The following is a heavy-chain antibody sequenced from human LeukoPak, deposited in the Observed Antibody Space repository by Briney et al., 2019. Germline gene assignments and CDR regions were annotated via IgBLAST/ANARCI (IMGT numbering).Heavy chain of an antibody. J-gene: IGHJ6*02. CDR2: IIPIFGTA. V-gene: IGHV1-69*13. CDR1: GGTFSSYA. Sequence: GASVKVSCKASGGTFSSYAISWVRQAPGQGLEWMGGIIPIFGTANYAQKFQGRVTITADESTSTAYMELSSLRSEDTAVYYCASPILYYYGSGSPYYYYYYGMDVWGQGTTVTVSS. CDR3: ASPILYYYGSGSPYYYYYYGMDV. D-gene: IGHD3-10*01.